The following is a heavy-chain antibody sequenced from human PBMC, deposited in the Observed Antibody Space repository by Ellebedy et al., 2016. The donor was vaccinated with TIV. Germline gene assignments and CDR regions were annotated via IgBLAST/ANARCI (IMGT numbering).Heavy chain of an antibody. Sequence: GESLKISCVTSGISFNFYWMHWVRQVPGKGLVWVARINGDGSSLDYADAVRGRFTISRDNVNNTLYLQMSGLRAEDSGLYYCVRIPWSSDFTLDLWGQGTMVSVSS. V-gene: IGHV3-74*01. D-gene: IGHD3/OR15-3a*01. CDR1: GISFNFYW. J-gene: IGHJ3*01. CDR2: INGDGSSL. CDR3: VRIPWSSDFTLDL.